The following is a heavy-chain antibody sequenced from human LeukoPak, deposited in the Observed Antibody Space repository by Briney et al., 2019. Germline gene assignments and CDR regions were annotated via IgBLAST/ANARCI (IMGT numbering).Heavy chain of an antibody. CDR1: GLTFSSYA. CDR2: ISGSGGTT. V-gene: IGHV3-23*01. J-gene: IGHJ4*02. CDR3: AKVDRGILTGYIDY. D-gene: IGHD3-9*01. Sequence: PGGSLRFSCAASGLTFSSYAMSWVRRSPGKGLDWVSVISGSGGTTYYADSVKGQFTISRDNSKNTLYLQMNSLRAEDTAVYYCAKVDRGILTGYIDYWGQGTLVTVSS.